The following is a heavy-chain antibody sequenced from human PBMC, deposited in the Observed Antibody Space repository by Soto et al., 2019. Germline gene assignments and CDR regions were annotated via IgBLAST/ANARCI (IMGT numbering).Heavy chain of an antibody. CDR2: VFHTGNT. J-gene: IGHJ4*02. D-gene: IGHD7-27*01. CDR1: DDSISSSVW. V-gene: IGHV4-4*02. Sequence: PSETLSLTYAVSDDSISSSVWWTWVRQPPGKGLEWIGEVFHTGNTYYNPSLKSRLTMSVDKSRNEFSLKLTSVTAADTAIYYCARKAWVRFDYWGQGALVTVSS. CDR3: ARKAWVRFDY.